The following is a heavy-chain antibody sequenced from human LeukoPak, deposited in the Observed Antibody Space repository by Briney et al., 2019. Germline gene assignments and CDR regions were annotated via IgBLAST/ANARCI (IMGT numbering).Heavy chain of an antibody. CDR2: IRGDGSDA. CDR3: ARGPSGYHNT. CDR1: GFTFSSYE. V-gene: IGHV3-74*01. D-gene: IGHD5-12*01. Sequence: GGSLRLSCAASGFTFSSYEMNWVRQVPGKGLVWVSRIRGDGSDARYAESVKGRFTISRDNSKNTLYLQMNSLRAEDTAVYYCARGPSGYHNTGGQGTLVTVSS. J-gene: IGHJ4*02.